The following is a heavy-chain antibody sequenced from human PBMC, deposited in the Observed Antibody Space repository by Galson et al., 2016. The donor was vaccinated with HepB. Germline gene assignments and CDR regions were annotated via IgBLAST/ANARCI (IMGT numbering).Heavy chain of an antibody. CDR3: ARRRHSGEHFDV. D-gene: IGHD1/OR15-1a*01. J-gene: IGHJ3*01. CDR2: IVWDGDK. Sequence: PALVKPTQTLTLTCTFSGFSLTTTGMRVSWIRQSPGKALEWLALIVWDGDKHYSTSLKTRLTIPKDTSENQVVLTMTNLDAVDTATYYCARRRHSGEHFDVWGQGTTVTVSS. V-gene: IGHV2-70*01. CDR1: GFSLTTTGMR.